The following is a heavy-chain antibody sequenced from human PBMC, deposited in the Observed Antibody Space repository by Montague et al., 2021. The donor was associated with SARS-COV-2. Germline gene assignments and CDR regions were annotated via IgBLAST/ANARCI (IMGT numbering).Heavy chain of an antibody. J-gene: IGHJ4*02. V-gene: IGHV3-23*01. CDR3: ATSLGVSTNDDF. CDR2: FSISGETT. Sequence: SLRLSCAASGFTFSSYAMSWVRQAPGKGLEWVSAFSISGETTYYADSVKGRFTMSRDNSKNTLYLQMNSLRAEDTAVYYCATSLGVSTNDDFWGQGTLVTVSS. D-gene: IGHD3-22*01. CDR1: GFTFSSYA.